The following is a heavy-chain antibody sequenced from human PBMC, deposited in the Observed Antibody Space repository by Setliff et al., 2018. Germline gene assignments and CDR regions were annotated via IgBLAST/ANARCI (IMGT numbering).Heavy chain of an antibody. D-gene: IGHD6-19*01. V-gene: IGHV3-7*01. CDR2: IKGDGSEK. CDR1: AFTFKNYW. CDR3: ARAPFSSGWYGGWEYYFDY. Sequence: LRLSCAASAFTFKNYWMSWVRQAPGKGLEWVANIKGDGSEKYYVASVKGRFTISRDNAKNSLYLQMNSLRAEDTAVYYCARAPFSSGWYGGWEYYFDYWGQGTQVTVSS. J-gene: IGHJ4*02.